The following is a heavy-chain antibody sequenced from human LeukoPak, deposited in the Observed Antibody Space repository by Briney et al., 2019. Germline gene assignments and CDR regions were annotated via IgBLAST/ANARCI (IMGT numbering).Heavy chain of an antibody. V-gene: IGHV4-4*07. CDR1: GGSISSYY. J-gene: IGHJ6*02. CDR3: ARVGPGYSSSWGYYYYGMDV. D-gene: IGHD6-13*01. Sequence: SETLSLTCTVSGGSISSYYWSWIRQPAGKGLEWIGRIYTSGSTNYNPSLKSRVTMSVDTSKNQFSPKLSSVTAADTAVYYCARVGPGYSSSWGYYYYGMDVWGQGTTVTVSS. CDR2: IYTSGST.